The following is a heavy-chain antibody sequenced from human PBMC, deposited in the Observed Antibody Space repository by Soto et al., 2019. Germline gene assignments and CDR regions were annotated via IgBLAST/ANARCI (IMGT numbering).Heavy chain of an antibody. CDR3: ARTQDPSYYNSGRSYPHYLYGMDV. D-gene: IGHD3-10*01. CDR1: GFSLSKFKVG. Sequence: QVTLKESGPVLVKPTETLTLTCTVSGFSLSKFKVGVSWIRQPPGKALEWLGHIFSDDEKASTTSLKSRLTISKHTSKSQLVLTLTNLDPVDTATYSFARTQDPSYYNSGRSYPHYLYGMDVWGPGTTVTIAS. J-gene: IGHJ6*02. V-gene: IGHV2-26*01. CDR2: IFSDDEK.